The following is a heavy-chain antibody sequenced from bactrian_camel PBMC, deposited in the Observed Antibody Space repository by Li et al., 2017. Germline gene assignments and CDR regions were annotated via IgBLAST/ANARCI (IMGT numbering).Heavy chain of an antibody. J-gene: IGHJ4*01. Sequence: VQLVESGGGSVQPGGSLRLSCAASGFTFSSAYMSWVRQAPGKAQEWLAGINSEHKADYADSVNGRFTISRDNIKNALYLQMNSLKTEDTAMYYCLKGTLRGQGTQVTVS. D-gene: IGHD7*01. V-gene: IGHV3S10*01. CDR2: INSEHKA. CDR1: GFTFSSAY. CDR3: LKGTL.